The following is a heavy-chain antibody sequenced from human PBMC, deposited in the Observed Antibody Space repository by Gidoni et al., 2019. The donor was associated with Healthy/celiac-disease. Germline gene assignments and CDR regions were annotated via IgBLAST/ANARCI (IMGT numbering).Heavy chain of an antibody. J-gene: IGHJ6*02. D-gene: IGHD3-16*02. CDR2: INWNGGST. CDR1: GFTFDDYG. Sequence: EVQLVESGGGVVRPGGSLRLSCAASGFTFDDYGMSWVRQAPGKGLEWVSGINWNGGSTGYADSVKGRFTISRDNAKNALYLQMNSLRAEDTALYHCARARLDYVWGSYRHSRGMDVWGQGTTVTVSS. CDR3: ARARLDYVWGSYRHSRGMDV. V-gene: IGHV3-20*01.